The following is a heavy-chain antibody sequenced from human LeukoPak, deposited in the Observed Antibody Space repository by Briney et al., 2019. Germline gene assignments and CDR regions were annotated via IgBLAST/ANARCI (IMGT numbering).Heavy chain of an antibody. CDR1: GDSISDGDYY. CDR3: ARAWTSAGRFDF. Sequence: PSDTLSLTCTVSGDSISDGDYYWSWIRQPPGKGLEWLGYIYYSGGTYYNPSLKSRLTISVDTSRNQFSLKLSSVTAADTAVYYCARAWTSAGRFDFWGQGTLVPVSS. D-gene: IGHD6-13*01. J-gene: IGHJ4*02. CDR2: IYYSGGT. V-gene: IGHV4-30-4*02.